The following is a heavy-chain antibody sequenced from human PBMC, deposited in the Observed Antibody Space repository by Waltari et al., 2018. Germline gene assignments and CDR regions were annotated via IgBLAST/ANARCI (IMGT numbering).Heavy chain of an antibody. J-gene: IGHJ3*01. CDR2: SSVNNGNT. CDR3: ARDRRRFGSGVADGCDF. V-gene: IGHV1-18*01. CDR1: GYNFSTYD. D-gene: IGHD3-3*01. Sequence: QVQLVQSGAEVKKPGASMKVSCKASGYNFSTYDITWVRQAPGQGLEWMGWSSVNNGNTNYAQQFQCRCTMTTDTSTKTAYMELRSLRSEDTAVYYCARDRRRFGSGVADGCDFWGQGTIVTVSS.